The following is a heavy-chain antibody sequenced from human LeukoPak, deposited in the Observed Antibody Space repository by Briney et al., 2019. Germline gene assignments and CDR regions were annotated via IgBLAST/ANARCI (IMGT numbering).Heavy chain of an antibody. CDR1: GYTFTSDG. V-gene: IGHV1-18*01. J-gene: IGHJ4*02. Sequence: GASVKVSCKASGYTFTSDGISWVRQAPGQGLEWMGWISAYNGNTNYAQKLQGRVTMTTDTSTRTAYMELRSLRADDAAVYYCARDRATIFGVVIATFDYWGQGTLVTVSS. D-gene: IGHD3-3*01. CDR3: ARDRATIFGVVIATFDY. CDR2: ISAYNGNT.